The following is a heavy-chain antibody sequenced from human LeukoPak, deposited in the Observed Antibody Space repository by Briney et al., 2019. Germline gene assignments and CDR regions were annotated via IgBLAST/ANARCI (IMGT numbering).Heavy chain of an antibody. J-gene: IGHJ3*02. D-gene: IGHD3-16*01. CDR3: ARTGGGDAFDI. CDR2: MNPNSGNT. Sequence: ASVKVSCKASGGTFSSYAISWVRQAPGQGLEWMGWMNPNSGNTGYAQKFQGRVTMTRNTSISTAYMELSSLRSEDTAVYYCARTGGGDAFDIWGQGTMVTVSS. V-gene: IGHV1-8*02. CDR1: GGTFSSYA.